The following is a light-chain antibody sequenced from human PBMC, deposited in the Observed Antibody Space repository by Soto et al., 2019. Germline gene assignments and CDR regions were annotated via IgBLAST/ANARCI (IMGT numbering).Light chain of an antibody. CDR3: QQYGSSPLLT. CDR2: GAS. CDR1: QSVNSN. Sequence: EIVMTQSPATLSVSPGERATLSCRASQSVNSNLAWYQQKPGQAPRILIYGASTRATAIPARFSGSGSGTEFTLSISRLEPEDFAVYYCQQYGSSPLLTFGGGTKVEIK. V-gene: IGKV3-15*01. J-gene: IGKJ4*01.